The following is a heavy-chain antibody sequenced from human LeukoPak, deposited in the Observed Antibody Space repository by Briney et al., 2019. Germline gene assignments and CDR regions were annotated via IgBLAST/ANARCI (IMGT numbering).Heavy chain of an antibody. CDR2: IYYSGST. D-gene: IGHD3-22*01. CDR3: ARVPYYYDSSVVFDC. CDR1: GGSISSGGYY. V-gene: IGHV4-31*03. Sequence: PSETLSLTCTVSGGSISSGGYYWSWIRQHPGKGLEWIGYIYYSGSTYYNPSLKSRVTISVDTSKNQFSLKLSSVTAADTAVYYCARVPYYYDSSVVFDCWGQGTLVTVSS. J-gene: IGHJ4*02.